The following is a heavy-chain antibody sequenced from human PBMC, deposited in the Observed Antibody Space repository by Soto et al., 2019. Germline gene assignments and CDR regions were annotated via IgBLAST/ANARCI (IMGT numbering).Heavy chain of an antibody. CDR2: IYYSGTT. CDR1: GGSISSSSYY. Sequence: QLQLQESGPGLVKPSETLSLTCTVSGGSISSSSYYWGWIRQPPGKGLEWIGGIYYSGTTYYNPSLESRVTISVDTSKNQFSLNLRSVTAADTAVYYCARPLSEIYYTVFDYWGQGTLVTVSS. J-gene: IGHJ4*02. D-gene: IGHD3-10*01. CDR3: ARPLSEIYYTVFDY. V-gene: IGHV4-39*01.